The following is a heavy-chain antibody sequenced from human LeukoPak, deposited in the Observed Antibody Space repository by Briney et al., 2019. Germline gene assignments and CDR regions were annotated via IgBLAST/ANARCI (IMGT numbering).Heavy chain of an antibody. CDR1: GFTFNTYT. V-gene: IGHV3-72*01. D-gene: IGHD1-1*01. CDR3: IRVSQLYYFDS. Sequence: GGSLRLSCAASGFTFNTYTMNWVRQAPGKGLEWVGRIRMKANGSTTEFAASVKGRFTISRDDSKNSLYLQMNSLKTEDTAVYYCIRVSQLYYFDSWGQGTLVTVSS. CDR2: IRMKANGSTT. J-gene: IGHJ4*02.